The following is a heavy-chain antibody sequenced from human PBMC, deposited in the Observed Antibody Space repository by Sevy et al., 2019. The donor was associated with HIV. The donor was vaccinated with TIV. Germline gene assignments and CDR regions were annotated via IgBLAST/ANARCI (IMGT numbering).Heavy chain of an antibody. CDR3: ARDGKYYDFWSGYYSYYYYMDV. D-gene: IGHD3-3*01. V-gene: IGHV1-18*04. CDR2: ISAYNGNT. Sequence: ASVKVSCKASGYTFTSYGISWVRQAPGQGLEWMGWISAYNGNTNYAQKLQGRVTMTTDTSTSTAYMELRSLRSDDTAVYYCARDGKYYDFWSGYYSYYYYMDVWGKGTTVTVSS. CDR1: GYTFTSYG. J-gene: IGHJ6*03.